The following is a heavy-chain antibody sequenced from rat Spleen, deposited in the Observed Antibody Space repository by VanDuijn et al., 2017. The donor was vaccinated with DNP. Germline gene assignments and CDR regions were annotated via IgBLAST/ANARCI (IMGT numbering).Heavy chain of an antibody. CDR3: ARGGDGYDY. V-gene: IGHV5-31*01. CDR2: ITNTGDST. J-gene: IGHJ2*01. CDR1: GFTFSNYG. Sequence: EVQLVESGGGLVQPGRSLKLSCAASGFTFSNYGMAWIRQAPGKGLEWVASITNTGDSTYYSDSVKGRFSISRDNAKSTLYLQMDSLRSEDTATYYCARGGDGYDYWGQGVMVTVSS. D-gene: IGHD1-12*03.